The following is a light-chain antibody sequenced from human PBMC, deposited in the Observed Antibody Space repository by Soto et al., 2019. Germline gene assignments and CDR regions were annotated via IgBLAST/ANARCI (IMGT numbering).Light chain of an antibody. CDR3: QQYNSWPYT. V-gene: IGKV3-15*01. J-gene: IGKJ2*01. Sequence: EIVVTQSPATLSVSPGERATLSCRARQSVSSNLGWYQQKPGQSPRLLMYGASTRATGIPARFTGSGSGTEFTLTISSLQSEDFAVYYCQQYNSWPYTFGQGTKLEIK. CDR1: QSVSSN. CDR2: GAS.